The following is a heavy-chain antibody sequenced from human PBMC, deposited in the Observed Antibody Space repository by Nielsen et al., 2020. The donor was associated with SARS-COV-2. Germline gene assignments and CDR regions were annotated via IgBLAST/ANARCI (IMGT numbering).Heavy chain of an antibody. J-gene: IGHJ3*02. Sequence: GGSLRLSCAASGFTFDDYAMHWVRQAPGKGLEWVSGISWNSGSIGYADSVKGRFTISRDNAKNSLYLQMNSLRAEDTALYYCAKDIYPASLYAFDIWGQGTMVTVSS. V-gene: IGHV3-9*01. CDR2: ISWNSGSI. CDR1: GFTFDDYA. CDR3: AKDIYPASLYAFDI.